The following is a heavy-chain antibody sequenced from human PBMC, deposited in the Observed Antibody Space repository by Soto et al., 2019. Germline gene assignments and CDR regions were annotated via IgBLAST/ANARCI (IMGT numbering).Heavy chain of an antibody. CDR2: IFYSGPT. CDR3: ARDHYVYDILTGYGYYYGMDV. CDR1: GYSITSGVHY. Sequence: SETLSLTSTASGYSITSGVHYWSWIRQLPGKGQEWIGYIFYSGPTYYKPSLKSRVTISIDTSKNKYSLKQKSMNAADTAVFYCARDHYVYDILTGYGYYYGMDVWGQGTTVT. V-gene: IGHV4-30-4*08. J-gene: IGHJ6*02. D-gene: IGHD3-9*01.